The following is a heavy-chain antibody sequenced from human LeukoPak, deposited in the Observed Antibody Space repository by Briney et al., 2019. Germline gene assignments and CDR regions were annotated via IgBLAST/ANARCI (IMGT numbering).Heavy chain of an antibody. CDR3: ATGSKEKIQLWGYYYYYGMDV. CDR2: FDPEDGET. J-gene: IGHJ6*02. D-gene: IGHD5-18*01. CDR1: GYTLTELS. V-gene: IGHV1-24*01. Sequence: ASVKVSCKVSGYTLTELSMHWVRQAPGKGLEWMGGFDPEDGETIYAQKLQGRVTMTEDTSTDTAYMELSSLRSEDTAVYYCATGSKEKIQLWGYYYYYGMDVWGQGTTVTVSS.